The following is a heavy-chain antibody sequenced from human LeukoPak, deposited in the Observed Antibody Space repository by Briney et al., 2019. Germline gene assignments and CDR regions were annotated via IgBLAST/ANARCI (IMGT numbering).Heavy chain of an antibody. CDR3: ARAAVTSDASDI. CDR2: IYHSGST. J-gene: IGHJ3*02. Sequence: SETLSLTCAVSGGSISSGGYSWSWIRQPPGKGLEWIGYIYHSGSTYYNPSLKSRVTISVDRSKNQFSLKLSSVTAADTAVYYCARAAVTSDASDIWGQGTMVTVSS. V-gene: IGHV4-30-2*01. D-gene: IGHD4-17*01. CDR1: GGSISSGGYS.